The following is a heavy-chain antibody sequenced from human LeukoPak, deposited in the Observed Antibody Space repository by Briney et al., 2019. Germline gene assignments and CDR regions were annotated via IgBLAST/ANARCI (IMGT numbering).Heavy chain of an antibody. V-gene: IGHV3-21*01. J-gene: IGHJ5*02. CDR3: ARGPRGSGVDNWFDP. CDR2: ISSSSSYI. D-gene: IGHD2-15*01. Sequence: PGGSLRLSCAASGFTFSNCWMSWVRQAPGKGLEWVSSISSSSSYIYYADSVKGRFTISRDNAKNSLYLQMNSLRAEDTAVYYCARGPRGSGVDNWFDPWGQGTLVTVSS. CDR1: GFTFSNCW.